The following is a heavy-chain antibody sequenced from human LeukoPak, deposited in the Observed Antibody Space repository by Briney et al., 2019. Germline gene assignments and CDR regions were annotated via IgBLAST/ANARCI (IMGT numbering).Heavy chain of an antibody. D-gene: IGHD3-16*02. J-gene: IGHJ6*03. CDR3: AREGNDYVWGSYRYLAMDV. Sequence: GASVKVSCKASGYTFTGYYMHWVRQAPGQGLEWMGWINPNSGGTNYAQKLQGRVTMTRDTSISTAYMELSRLRSDDTAVYYCAREGNDYVWGSYRYLAMDVWGKGTTVTVSS. V-gene: IGHV1-2*02. CDR2: INPNSGGT. CDR1: GYTFTGYY.